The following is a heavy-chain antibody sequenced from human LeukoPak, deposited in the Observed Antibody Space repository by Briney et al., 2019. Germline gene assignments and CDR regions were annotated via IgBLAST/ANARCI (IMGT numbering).Heavy chain of an antibody. V-gene: IGHV3-20*04. D-gene: IGHD1-20*01. CDR2: TNRRGDIT. CDR3: ARVNWNDLGYYFDY. CDR1: GYTFGDYG. Sequence: GGSLRLSCAASGYTFGDYGMSWVRQVPGKGLEWVSGTNRRGDITGYADFVKGRFTISRDNAKNSLYLQMNSLRAEDTAVYYCARVNWNDLGYYFDYWGQGTLVTVSS. J-gene: IGHJ4*02.